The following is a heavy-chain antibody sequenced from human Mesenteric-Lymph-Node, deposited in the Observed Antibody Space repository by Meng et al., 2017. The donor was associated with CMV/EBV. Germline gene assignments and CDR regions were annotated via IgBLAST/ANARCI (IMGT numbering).Heavy chain of an antibody. Sequence: GGSLRPSCAASGFTSSDYYMSWIRQAPGKGLEWVSYISSSGSTIYYADSVKGRFTISRDNAKNSLYLQMNSLRAEDTAVYYCAKALYDTLTGYPIPETWGDGMDVWGQGTTVTVSS. J-gene: IGHJ6*02. CDR1: GFTSSDYY. V-gene: IGHV3-11*01. CDR3: AKALYDTLTGYPIPETWGDGMDV. D-gene: IGHD3-9*01. CDR2: ISSSGSTI.